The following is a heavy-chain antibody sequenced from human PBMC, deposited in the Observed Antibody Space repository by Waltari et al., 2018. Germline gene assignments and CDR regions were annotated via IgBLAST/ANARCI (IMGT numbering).Heavy chain of an antibody. CDR2: IYSGGSR. D-gene: IGHD4-4*01. Sequence: EVQLVESGGGLIQPGGSLRPSCAASGFTVSSNYISWVRQAPGKGLEWVSVIYSGGSRYYADSVRGRFTISRDNSKNTLYLQMNSLRAEDTAVYFCAGGAYSYSYLDYWGQGTLVTVSS. V-gene: IGHV3-53*01. CDR3: AGGAYSYSYLDY. CDR1: GFTVSSNY. J-gene: IGHJ4*02.